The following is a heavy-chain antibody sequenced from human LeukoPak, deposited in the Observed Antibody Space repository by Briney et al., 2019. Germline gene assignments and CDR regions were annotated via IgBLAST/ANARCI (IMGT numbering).Heavy chain of an antibody. D-gene: IGHD2-8*01. V-gene: IGHV1-8*01. CDR2: MNPNSGNT. J-gene: IGHJ6*03. CDR3: ARGLFGFDCTNGVCYTRYYYYYMDV. CDR1: GDTFTSYD. Sequence: ASVKVSCKASGDTFTSYDINWVRQATGQGLEWMGWMNPNSGNTGYAQKFQGRVTMTRNTSISTAYMELSSLRSEDTAVYYCARGLFGFDCTNGVCYTRYYYYYMDVWGKGTTVTVSS.